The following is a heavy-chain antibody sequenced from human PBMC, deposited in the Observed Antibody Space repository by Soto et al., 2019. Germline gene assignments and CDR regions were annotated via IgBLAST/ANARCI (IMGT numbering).Heavy chain of an antibody. CDR2: INPSGGST. V-gene: IGHV1-46*03. D-gene: IGHD2-2*01. CDR3: ARVFHCSSTSCPPLAGVFDI. Sequence: ASVKVSCKASGYTFTSYYMHWVRQAPGQGLEWMGIINPSGGSTSYAQKFQGRVTMTRDTSTSTVYMELSSLRSEDTAVYYCARVFHCSSTSCPPLAGVFDIWGQGTTVTVSS. J-gene: IGHJ3*02. CDR1: GYTFTSYY.